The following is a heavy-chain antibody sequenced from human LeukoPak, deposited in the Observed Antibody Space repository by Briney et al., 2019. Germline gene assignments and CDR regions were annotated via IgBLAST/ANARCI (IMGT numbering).Heavy chain of an antibody. CDR2: INHIGST. CDR1: GFTFSSYA. J-gene: IGHJ4*02. D-gene: IGHD3-9*01. V-gene: IGHV4-59*01. CDR3: ASEALTIFPPYFDF. Sequence: TGGFLRLSCAASGFTFSSYAMSWVRQAPGKGLEWIGYINHIGSTNYNPSLRSRVTISVDTSKNQFSLKLRSVTAADTAVYYCASEALTIFPPYFDFWGQGTLVTVSS.